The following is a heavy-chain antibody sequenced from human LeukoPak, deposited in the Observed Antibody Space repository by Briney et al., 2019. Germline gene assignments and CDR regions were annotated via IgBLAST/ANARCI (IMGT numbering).Heavy chain of an antibody. D-gene: IGHD2-15*01. CDR2: MNPNSGNT. CDR1: GYTFTSYD. Sequence: ASVKVSCKASGYTFTSYDINWVRQATGQGLEWMGWMNPNSGNTGYAQKFQGRVTMTRNTSISTAYMELSSLRSEDTAVYYCARGLKGTHCSGGSCYSFIYYYYYMDVWGKGTTVTISS. J-gene: IGHJ6*03. V-gene: IGHV1-8*01. CDR3: ARGLKGTHCSGGSCYSFIYYYYYMDV.